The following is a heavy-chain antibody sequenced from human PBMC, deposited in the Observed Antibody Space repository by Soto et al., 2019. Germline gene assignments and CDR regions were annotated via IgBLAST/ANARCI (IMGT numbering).Heavy chain of an antibody. CDR3: EHLYWAASGTRYYFDY. D-gene: IGHD6-13*01. V-gene: IGHV2-5*02. CDR2: IYWDDDK. CDR1: GFSFSTSAVG. J-gene: IGHJ4*02. Sequence: QITLTESGPTLVKPTQTLTLTCTFSGFSFSTSAVGVGWIRQPPGKALEWLALIYWDDDKRYSPFLKSRLTTTKDTSTNQVVLTMTTMDSVDTGTYYCEHLYWAASGTRYYFDYWGQGTLVTVSS.